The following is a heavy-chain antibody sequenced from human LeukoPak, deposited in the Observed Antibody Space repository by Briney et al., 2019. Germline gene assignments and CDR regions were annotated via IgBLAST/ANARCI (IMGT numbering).Heavy chain of an antibody. Sequence: ASVKVSCKASGYTFTDSYMHWVRQAPGQGLEWMGWINPKTGGTNYAQRFQGRVTMTRDTSIRTAYMELNSLRSDDTAVYYCARDGRLTIFVRGIITEGSPPKNWGQGTLVTVSS. V-gene: IGHV1-2*02. J-gene: IGHJ4*02. D-gene: IGHD3-10*01. CDR1: GYTFTDSY. CDR2: INPKTGGT. CDR3: ARDGRLTIFVRGIITEGSPPKN.